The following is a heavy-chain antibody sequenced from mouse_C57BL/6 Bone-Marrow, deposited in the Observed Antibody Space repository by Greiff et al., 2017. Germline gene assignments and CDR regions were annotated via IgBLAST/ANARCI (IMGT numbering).Heavy chain of an antibody. Sequence: VQLQESDAELVKPGASVKISCKVSGYTFTDHTIHWMKQRPEQGLEWIGYIYPRDGSTKYNEKFKGKATLTADKSSSTAYMQLNSLTSEDSAVYFCARISYYYGSSYGYFDVWGTGTTVTVSS. CDR1: GYTFTDHT. J-gene: IGHJ1*03. V-gene: IGHV1-78*01. CDR3: ARISYYYGSSYGYFDV. D-gene: IGHD1-1*01. CDR2: IYPRDGST.